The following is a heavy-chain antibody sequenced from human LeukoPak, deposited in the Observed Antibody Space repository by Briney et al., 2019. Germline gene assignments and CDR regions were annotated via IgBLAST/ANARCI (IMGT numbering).Heavy chain of an antibody. CDR1: GGSINSDSYY. J-gene: IGHJ6*04. V-gene: IGHV4-31*03. Sequence: PSQTLSLTCTVSGGSINSDSYYWTWIRQSPGKGLEWIGEIDDSGSTNYNPSLKSRVTVSVEKSKNQFSLKLRSVTAADTAVYYCARISRWLVVILYNYVDVWGNGTTVSVPS. D-gene: IGHD3-10*02. CDR2: IDDSGST. CDR3: ARISRWLVVILYNYVDV.